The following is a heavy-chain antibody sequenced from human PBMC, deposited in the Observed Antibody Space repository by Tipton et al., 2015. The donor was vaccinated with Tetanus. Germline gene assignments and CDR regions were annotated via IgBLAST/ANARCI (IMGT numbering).Heavy chain of an antibody. CDR3: ARDLTYIRGLGH. D-gene: IGHD3-16*01. J-gene: IGHJ4*02. Sequence: SLRLSCSASGFTFSFYWMNWVRQAPGEGLEWVAAINEDGSQRLYEDSLRGRFTIARGNAKDLVFLQMNSLRAEDTAVYYCARDLTYIRGLGHWGQGTLVTVSS. V-gene: IGHV3-7*01. CDR2: INEDGSQR. CDR1: GFTFSFYW.